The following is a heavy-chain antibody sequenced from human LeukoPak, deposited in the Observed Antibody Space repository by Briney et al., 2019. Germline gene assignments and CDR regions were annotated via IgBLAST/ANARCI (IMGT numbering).Heavy chain of an antibody. J-gene: IGHJ3*02. V-gene: IGHV1-8*01. CDR1: GYTFTSYD. CDR2: MNPNSGNT. Sequence: ASVKVSCKASGYTFTSYDINWVRQASGQGLEWMGWMNPNSGNTGYAQRFQGRVIITRNTSISTAYMEVSSLRSEDTAVYYCARGYYDSSGYSLDAFDIWGQGTMVTVSS. CDR3: ARGYYDSSGYSLDAFDI. D-gene: IGHD3-22*01.